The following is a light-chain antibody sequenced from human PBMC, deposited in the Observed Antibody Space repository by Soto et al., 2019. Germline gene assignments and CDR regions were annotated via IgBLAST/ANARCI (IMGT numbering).Light chain of an antibody. CDR1: PSVSSNY. J-gene: IGKJ1*01. V-gene: IGKV3-20*01. CDR3: HQYGSSPPWT. CDR2: DAS. Sequence: VLTQSPGTLSLSPGERTTLSCRASPSVSSNYFAWYQQKPGQAPRLLIYDASSRAIGIQDRFSGSGSGTDFTLTISRLEAEDFAVYYCHQYGSSPPWTFGQGTKVEIK.